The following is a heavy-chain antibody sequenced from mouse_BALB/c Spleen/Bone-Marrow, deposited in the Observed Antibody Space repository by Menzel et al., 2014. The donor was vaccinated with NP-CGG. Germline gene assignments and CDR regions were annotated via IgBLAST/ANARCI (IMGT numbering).Heavy chain of an antibody. CDR3: ARMHYYGYVAY. CDR1: GFDFSRYW. J-gene: IGHJ3*01. CDR2: INPDSSTI. Sequence: VQLQQSGGGLVQPGGSLKLSCAASGFDFSRYWMSWVRQAPGKGLEWIGEINPDSSTISYTPSLKDKFIISRDNAKNTLYLQMSKVRSEDTALYYCARMHYYGYVAYWGQGTLVTVSA. V-gene: IGHV4-1*02. D-gene: IGHD1-2*01.